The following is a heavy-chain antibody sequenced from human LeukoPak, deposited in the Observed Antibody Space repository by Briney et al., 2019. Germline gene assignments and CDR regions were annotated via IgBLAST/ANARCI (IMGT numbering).Heavy chain of an antibody. V-gene: IGHV4-34*01. D-gene: IGHD1-1*01. CDR2: INHGGST. CDR3: ARGGRTTGTMVTRYIDY. Sequence: SETLSLTCAVYGGSFSGYYWSWIRQPPGKGLEWIGEINHGGSTNYNPSLKSRVTISVDTSKNQFSLKLSSVTAADTAVYYCARGGRTTGTMVTRYIDYWGQGTLVTVSS. J-gene: IGHJ4*02. CDR1: GGSFSGYY.